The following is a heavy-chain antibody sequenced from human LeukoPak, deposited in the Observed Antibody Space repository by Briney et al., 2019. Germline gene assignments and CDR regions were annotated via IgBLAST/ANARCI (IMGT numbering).Heavy chain of an antibody. Sequence: SETLSLTCTVSGGSISSYYWSWIRQPAGKGLEWIGRIYTSGSTNYNPSLKSRVTMSVDTSKNQFSLKLSSVTATDTAVYYCVRETSWFGEGNWFDPWGQGTLVTVSS. V-gene: IGHV4-4*07. D-gene: IGHD3-10*01. CDR3: VRETSWFGEGNWFDP. CDR2: IYTSGST. J-gene: IGHJ5*02. CDR1: GGSISSYY.